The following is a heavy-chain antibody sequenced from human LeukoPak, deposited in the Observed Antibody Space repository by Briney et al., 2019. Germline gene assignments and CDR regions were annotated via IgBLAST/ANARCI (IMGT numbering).Heavy chain of an antibody. V-gene: IGHV4-59*01. CDR1: GGSISSYY. CDR2: IYYSGST. Sequence: PSETLSLTCTVSGGSISSYYWSWIRQPPGKGLEWIGYIYYSGSTNYNPSLKSRVTISVDTSKNQFSLKLSSVTAADTAMYYCARGVENYYYYMDVWGKGTTVTVSS. J-gene: IGHJ6*03. D-gene: IGHD5-24*01. CDR3: ARGVENYYYYMDV.